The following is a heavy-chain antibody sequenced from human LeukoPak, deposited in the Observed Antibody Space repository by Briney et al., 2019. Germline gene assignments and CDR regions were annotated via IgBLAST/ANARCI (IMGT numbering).Heavy chain of an antibody. J-gene: IGHJ3*02. D-gene: IGHD5-12*01. V-gene: IGHV3-20*01. CDR2: INWNGGST. Sequence: GGSLRLSCAASGFTFDDYGMSWVRQAPGKGLEWVSGINWNGGSTGYADSVKGRFTISRDNAKNSLYLQMNSLRAEDTALYHCARDRWSPRWLRFGGDAFDIWGQGTMVTVSS. CDR1: GFTFDDYG. CDR3: ARDRWSPRWLRFGGDAFDI.